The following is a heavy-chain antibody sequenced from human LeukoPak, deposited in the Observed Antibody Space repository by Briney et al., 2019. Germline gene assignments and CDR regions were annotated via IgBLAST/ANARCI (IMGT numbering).Heavy chain of an antibody. Sequence: SETLSLTCTVSGGSISGGDYYWSWIRQPPGKGLEWIGYIHHSGSTYYYNPSLKSRVTMSVDTSKNQFSLKLSSVGAADTAVYSCVRDRSRPNPFFDSWGQGTLVTVSS. V-gene: IGHV4-30-4*01. CDR2: IHHSGSTY. J-gene: IGHJ4*02. CDR3: VRDRSRPNPFFDS. D-gene: IGHD6-13*01. CDR1: GGSISGGDYY.